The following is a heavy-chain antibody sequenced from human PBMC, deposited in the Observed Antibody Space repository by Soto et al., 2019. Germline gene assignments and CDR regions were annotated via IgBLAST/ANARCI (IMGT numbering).Heavy chain of an antibody. CDR2: IYDNGIT. Sequence: QVPLQESGPGLVKPSQTLSLTCNVSGGSISGGRYYWNWIRQHPGKGLEWIGNIYDNGITYYNQSLKSRVIISEDRSKNQFSLRLSSVTAADTAVYYCTRDRGFGMDVWGQGTTVTVSS. V-gene: IGHV4-31*03. CDR1: GGSISGGRYY. CDR3: TRDRGFGMDV. J-gene: IGHJ6*02.